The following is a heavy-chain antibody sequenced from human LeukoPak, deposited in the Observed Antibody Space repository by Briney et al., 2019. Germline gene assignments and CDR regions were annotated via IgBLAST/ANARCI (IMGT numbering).Heavy chain of an antibody. D-gene: IGHD1-1*01. J-gene: IGHJ4*02. CDR2: IYLGETT. V-gene: IGHV4-38-2*02. Sequence: PSETLSLTCTVSGYSVSSGYYWGWIRQPPGQGLEWIASIYLGETTYYKPSLKSRLTISVDTSKNQLSLKLSSVTAADTAVYYCASNWSDFDYWGRGTLVTVSS. CDR1: GYSVSSGYY. CDR3: ASNWSDFDY.